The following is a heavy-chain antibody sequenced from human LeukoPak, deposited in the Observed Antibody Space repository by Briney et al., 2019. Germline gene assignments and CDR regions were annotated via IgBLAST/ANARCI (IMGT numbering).Heavy chain of an antibody. D-gene: IGHD6-19*01. CDR3: AKSSVGAVAGKVYYYYGMDV. Sequence: GGSLRPSCAASGFTFSSYWMNWVRQAPGKGLEWVAFIRYDGSNKYYADSVKGRFTISRDNSKNTLYLQMNSLRAEDTAVYYCAKSSVGAVAGKVYYYYGMDVWGQGTTVAVSS. V-gene: IGHV3-30*02. CDR2: IRYDGSNK. J-gene: IGHJ6*02. CDR1: GFTFSSYW.